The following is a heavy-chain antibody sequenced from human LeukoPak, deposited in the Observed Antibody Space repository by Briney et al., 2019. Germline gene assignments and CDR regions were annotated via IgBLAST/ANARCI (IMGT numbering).Heavy chain of an antibody. J-gene: IGHJ6*02. CDR2: IGGNGGGT. CDR3: AKDTVDNYYYGMDV. Sequence: GGSLRLSCAASGFTFSSFPMSWVRQAPGTGLEWVSIIGGNGGGTYYADSVKGRFTISRDNAKNSLYLQMNSLRAEDTALYYCAKDTVDNYYYGMDVWGQGTTVTVSS. D-gene: IGHD5-12*01. CDR1: GFTFSSFP. V-gene: IGHV3-23*01.